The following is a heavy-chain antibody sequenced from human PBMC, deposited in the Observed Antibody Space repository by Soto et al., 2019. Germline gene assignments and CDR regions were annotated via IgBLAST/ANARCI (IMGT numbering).Heavy chain of an antibody. J-gene: IGHJ4*02. CDR3: ARDKTPVVVVAARDGPIDY. CDR1: GFTFSSYA. CDR2: ISYDGSNK. Sequence: QVQLVESGGGVVQPGRSLRLSCAASGFTFSSYAMHWVRQAPGKGLEWVAVISYDGSNKYYADSVKGRFTISRDNSKNTLYLQLNSLRAEDTAVYYCARDKTPVVVVAARDGPIDYWGQGTLVTVSS. D-gene: IGHD2-15*01. V-gene: IGHV3-30-3*01.